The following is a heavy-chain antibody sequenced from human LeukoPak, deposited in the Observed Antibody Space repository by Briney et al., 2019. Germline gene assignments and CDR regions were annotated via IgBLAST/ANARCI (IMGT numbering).Heavy chain of an antibody. V-gene: IGHV3-64D*06. J-gene: IGHJ4*02. CDR1: GFTFSSYA. CDR3: VKVRPRLDSSGWSDFDY. D-gene: IGHD6-19*01. Sequence: GGSLRLSRSASGFTFSSYAMHWVRPAPGRGLEYVSAISSNGGSTYYADSVKCRFTISRDNSKNTLYLQMSSLRAEDTAVYYCVKVRPRLDSSGWSDFDYWGQGTLVTVSS. CDR2: ISSNGGST.